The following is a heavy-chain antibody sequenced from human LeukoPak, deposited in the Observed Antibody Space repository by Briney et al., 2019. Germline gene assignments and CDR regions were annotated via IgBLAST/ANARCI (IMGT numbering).Heavy chain of an antibody. J-gene: IGHJ6*03. CDR1: GFIFRNYG. Sequence: PGGSLRLSCAASGFIFRNYGMNWVRQAPGKGLEWVSSISSSSSYIFYADSLKGRFTISRDNAKNSLYLQMNSLRAEDTAVYYCARERGTGWPNYYYYYMDVWGKGTTVTISS. CDR3: ARERGTGWPNYYYYYMDV. CDR2: ISSSSSYI. D-gene: IGHD6-19*01. V-gene: IGHV3-21*01.